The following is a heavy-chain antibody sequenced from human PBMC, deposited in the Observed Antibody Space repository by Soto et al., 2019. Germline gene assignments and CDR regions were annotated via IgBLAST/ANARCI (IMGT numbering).Heavy chain of an antibody. CDR3: ASGLEVEAASFEL. Sequence: QVQLVQSGAEVKKPGSSVKVSCKASGGTFSNYVLTWVRQSPGQGLEWMGRIIPLFSTADYSQTFQGRVTITADESTSTAYMELSSLRSEDTAVYYCASGLEVEAASFELWGRGTLVTVSS. J-gene: IGHJ2*01. CDR2: IIPLFSTA. CDR1: GGTFSNYV. D-gene: IGHD6-13*01. V-gene: IGHV1-69*18.